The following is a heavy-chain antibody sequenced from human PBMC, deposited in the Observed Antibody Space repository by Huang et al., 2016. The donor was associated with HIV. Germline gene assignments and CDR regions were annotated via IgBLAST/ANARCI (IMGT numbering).Heavy chain of an antibody. V-gene: IGHV4-39*01. Sequence: QLQLQESGPGLVKPSETLSLTCSVSGGSISSSSYYWGWIRQPPGKGREWIGSIYYMGLTFHNPTLKIRVPISVDTFKNQFSLRLSSVTAADTSVYYCARHMDCSSSSCLVGGHERGPFDMWGQGTMVTVSS. CDR1: GGSISSSSYY. CDR3: ARHMDCSSSSCLVGGHERGPFDM. D-gene: IGHD2-2*01. J-gene: IGHJ3*02. CDR2: IYYMGLT.